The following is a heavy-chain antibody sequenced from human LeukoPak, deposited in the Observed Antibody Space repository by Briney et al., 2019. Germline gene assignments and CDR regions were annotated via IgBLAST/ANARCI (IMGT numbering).Heavy chain of an antibody. CDR1: GFTFRNHW. CDR3: ARDQRVTGRPDIDY. V-gene: IGHV3-74*03. Sequence: GSLRLSCAASGFTFRNHWMHLVRQTPGKGLVWVSRISSDGSSTTYADSVKGRFTISRDNAKNTLYLQMNNLRAEDTAMYYCARDQRVTGRPDIDYWGQGTLVIVSS. D-gene: IGHD6-6*01. J-gene: IGHJ4*02. CDR2: ISSDGSST.